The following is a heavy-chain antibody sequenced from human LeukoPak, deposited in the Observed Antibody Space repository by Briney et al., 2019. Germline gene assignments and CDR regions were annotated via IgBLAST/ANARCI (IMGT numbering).Heavy chain of an antibody. CDR3: AKAHWASSGDYGAIDI. V-gene: IGHV3-30*18. Sequence: GGSLRLSCAASGFTFSSYGMHWVRQAPGKGLEWVAVISYDGSNKYYADSVKGRFTISRDNSKNTLYLQMNSLRAEDTAVYYCAKAHWASSGDYGAIDIWGQGTMVTVSS. D-gene: IGHD4-17*01. J-gene: IGHJ3*02. CDR2: ISYDGSNK. CDR1: GFTFSSYG.